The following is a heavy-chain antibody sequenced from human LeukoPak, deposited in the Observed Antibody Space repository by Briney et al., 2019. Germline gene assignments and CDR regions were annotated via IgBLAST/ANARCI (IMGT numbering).Heavy chain of an antibody. V-gene: IGHV1-24*01. CDR2: FDPDDGET. J-gene: IGHJ5*02. CDR3: AAEHEKVDYRSTWFDP. D-gene: IGHD4/OR15-4a*01. CDR1: GSTLTDLS. Sequence: ASVKVSCKVSGSTLTDLSIHWVRQAPGKGLEWMGGFDPDDGETFYAQDFQGRVIMTEDTSTDTAYMELSSLTSEDTAVYYCAAEHEKVDYRSTWFDPWGQGTLVTVSS.